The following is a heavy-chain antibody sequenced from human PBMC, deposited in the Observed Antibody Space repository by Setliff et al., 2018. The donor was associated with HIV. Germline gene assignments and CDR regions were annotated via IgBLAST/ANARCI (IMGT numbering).Heavy chain of an antibody. V-gene: IGHV4-38-2*01. J-gene: IGHJ3*02. CDR1: GYSIRSGYY. CDR3: ARRRSMPNNAFDI. D-gene: IGHD2-2*01. CDR2: IYHSGNT. Sequence: ETLSLTCSVSGYSIRSGYYWGWIRQPPGKGLEWIGNIYHSGNTFHNPSLKSRVTISVHTSKNQFSLKLSSVTAADTAVYYCARRRSMPNNAFDIWGQGTMVTVSS.